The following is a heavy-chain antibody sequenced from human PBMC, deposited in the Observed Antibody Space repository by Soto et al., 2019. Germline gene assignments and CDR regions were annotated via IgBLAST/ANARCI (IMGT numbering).Heavy chain of an antibody. CDR1: GGSISSYY. J-gene: IGHJ4*02. D-gene: IGHD6-19*01. CDR3: VGSGWAERYYFDY. V-gene: IGHV4-59*01. CDR2: IYYSGST. Sequence: SETLSLTCTVSGGSISSYYWSWIRQPPGKGLEWIGYIYYSGSTNYNPSLKSRVTISVDTSKNQFSLKLSSVTAADTAVYYCVGSGWAERYYFDYWGQGTLVTVSS.